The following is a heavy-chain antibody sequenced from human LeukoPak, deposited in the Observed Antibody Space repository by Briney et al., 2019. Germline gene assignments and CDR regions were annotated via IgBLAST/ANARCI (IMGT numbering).Heavy chain of an antibody. CDR1: GFTFSSYA. CDR2: ISGSGGST. V-gene: IGHV3-23*01. D-gene: IGHD1-1*01. CDR3: AKDLIPLTGRPFCFDY. J-gene: IGHJ4*02. Sequence: GSLRLSCAASGFTFSSYAMSWVRQAPGKGLEWVSAISGSGGSTYYADSVKGRFTISRDNSKNTLYLQMNSLRAEDTAVYYCAKDLIPLTGRPFCFDYWGLGTLVTVSS.